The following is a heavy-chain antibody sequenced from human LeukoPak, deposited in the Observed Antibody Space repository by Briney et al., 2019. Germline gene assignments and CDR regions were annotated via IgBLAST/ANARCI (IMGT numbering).Heavy chain of an antibody. CDR3: ARDLWGYYDSSGYTDDY. CDR2: INSDGSST. Sequence: GGSLRLSCAASGFTFSSYWMHWVRQAPGKVLVWVSRINSDGSSTSYADSVKGRFTISRDNAKNTLYLQMNSLRAEDTAVYYCARDLWGYYDSSGYTDDYWGQGTLVIVSS. J-gene: IGHJ4*02. V-gene: IGHV3-74*01. D-gene: IGHD3-22*01. CDR1: GFTFSSYW.